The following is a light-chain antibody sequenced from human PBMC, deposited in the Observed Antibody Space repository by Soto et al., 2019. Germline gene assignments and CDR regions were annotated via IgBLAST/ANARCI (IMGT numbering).Light chain of an antibody. CDR3: QSYYGSLNDYV. CDR1: SSNIGADYD. CDR2: GDI. J-gene: IGLJ1*01. V-gene: IGLV1-40*01. Sequence: QPVLTQPPSVSGAPGQRVTISCTGSSSNIGADYDVHWYQQVPGTAPKLLIYGDINRPSGVPDRFSASKSGTSASLAITGLQAEDEADYHCQSYYGSLNDYVFGTGTKVTVL.